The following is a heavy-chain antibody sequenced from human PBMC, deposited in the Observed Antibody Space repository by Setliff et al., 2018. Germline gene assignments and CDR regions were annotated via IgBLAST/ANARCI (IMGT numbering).Heavy chain of an antibody. D-gene: IGHD4-17*01. CDR2: IGYKGETYRGGRYRGRTTYHT. V-gene: IGHV3-23*03. CDR3: ATDYDFDS. CDR1: GFTFSDSA. J-gene: IGHJ4*02. Sequence: PRGSLRLSCAGSGFTFSDSAMNWIRQAPGKGLEWVASIGYKGETYRGGRYRGRTTYHTYYADSVKGRFAISRDNSQRTVFLQMNSLRADDTAVYYCATDYDFDSWGQGTLVTVSS.